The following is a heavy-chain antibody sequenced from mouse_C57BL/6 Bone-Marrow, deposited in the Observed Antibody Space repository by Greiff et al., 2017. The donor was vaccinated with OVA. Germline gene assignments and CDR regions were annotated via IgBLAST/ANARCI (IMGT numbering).Heavy chain of an antibody. CDR1: GFTFTDYY. J-gene: IGHJ4*01. CDR3: ARDGGYYFYYAMDY. V-gene: IGHV7-3*01. CDR2: IRNKANGYTT. Sequence: DVQLVESGGGLVQPGGSLSLSCAASGFTFTDYYMSWVRQPPGKALEWLGFIRNKANGYTTEYSASVKGRFTISRDNSQSILYLQMNALRAEDSATYYCARDGGYYFYYAMDYWGQGTSVTVSS. D-gene: IGHD2-3*01.